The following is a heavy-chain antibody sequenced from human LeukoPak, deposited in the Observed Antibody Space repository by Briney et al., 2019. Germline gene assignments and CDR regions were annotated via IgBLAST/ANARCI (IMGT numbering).Heavy chain of an antibody. J-gene: IGHJ6*03. CDR1: GGSISSSSYY. CDR2: IYYSGST. Sequence: SETLSLTCTVSGGSISSSSYYWGWIRQPPGKGLEWIGSIYYSGSTNYNPSLKSRVTMSVDTSKNQFSLKLSSVTAADTAVYYCARDYGYSYLGPLSEYYMDVWGKGTTVTASS. D-gene: IGHD5-18*01. V-gene: IGHV4-39*07. CDR3: ARDYGYSYLGPLSEYYMDV.